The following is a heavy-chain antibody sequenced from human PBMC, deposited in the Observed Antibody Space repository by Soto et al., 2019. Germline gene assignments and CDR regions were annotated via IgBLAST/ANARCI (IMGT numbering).Heavy chain of an antibody. Sequence: EVQLLESGGGLVQPGGSLRLSCAASGFTFRRYAMSWVRQAPGKGLEWVSAISGSGGSTYYADYVKGRFTISRDTSKNTLYLQMNSLTAEDTAVYYCANEVAFGDSADAFHIWGQGTMVTVSS. CDR3: ANEVAFGDSADAFHI. V-gene: IGHV3-23*01. D-gene: IGHD3-10*01. CDR2: ISGSGGST. J-gene: IGHJ3*02. CDR1: GFTFRRYA.